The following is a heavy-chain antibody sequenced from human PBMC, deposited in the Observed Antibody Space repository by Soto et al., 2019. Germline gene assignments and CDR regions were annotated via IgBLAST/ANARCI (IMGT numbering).Heavy chain of an antibody. J-gene: IGHJ5*02. CDR1: GRSVSSGGYY. CDR3: VRDRALDSSGHWFDT. D-gene: IGHD6-19*01. CDR2: IYHIGSP. V-gene: IGHV4-31*03. Sequence: SETLSLTCTVSGRSVSSGGYYWTGIRHHPGRGLGWIGYIYHIGSPYYNPSLESRVTISLDTSKNQFSLNLTSVTAADTAIYYCVRDRALDSSGHWFDTWGQGTMVTVS.